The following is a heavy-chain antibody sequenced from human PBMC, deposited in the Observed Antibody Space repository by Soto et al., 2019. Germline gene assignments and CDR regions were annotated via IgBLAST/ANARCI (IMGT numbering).Heavy chain of an antibody. Sequence: ASVKGSCKTSGYTFTSLAINWVRQATGQGLEWLGWMSPNSGNTAYAQKFQGRVTMTRDTSMSTVYMELSSLTSEDTAVYYCARGIEAGFDYWGQGTRVTVSS. CDR1: GYTFTSLA. CDR3: ARGIEAGFDY. CDR2: MSPNSGNT. D-gene: IGHD6-13*01. J-gene: IGHJ4*02. V-gene: IGHV1-8*01.